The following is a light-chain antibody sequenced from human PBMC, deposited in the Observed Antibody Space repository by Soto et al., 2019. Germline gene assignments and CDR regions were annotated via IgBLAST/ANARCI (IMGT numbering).Light chain of an antibody. Sequence: QSALSQPASMSGSPGQSITISCTGTSSDIGGYNYVSWFQQHPGKVPKLIIYEVDNRPSGVSSRFSGSKSGNTASLTISGLQAEDEADYYCNSYSSSITLGVFGTGTQLTVL. CDR2: EVD. CDR3: NSYSSSITLGV. V-gene: IGLV2-14*01. CDR1: SSDIGGYNY. J-gene: IGLJ1*01.